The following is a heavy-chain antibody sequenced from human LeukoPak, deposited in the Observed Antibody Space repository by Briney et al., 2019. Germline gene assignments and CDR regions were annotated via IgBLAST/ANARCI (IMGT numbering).Heavy chain of an antibody. CDR3: ARSGSNWSCDS. J-gene: IGHJ4*02. D-gene: IGHD6-13*01. V-gene: IGHV1-3*01. CDR2: INAGNGDDT. Sequence: GASVKVSCKASGYAFPHYGVQWVRQAPGQTLEWMGWINAGNGDDTKYSQKFQARLTMTTDTSAATVYMELNSLRSEDTAVYYCARSGSNWSCDSWGQGTLVTVSS. CDR1: GYAFPHYG.